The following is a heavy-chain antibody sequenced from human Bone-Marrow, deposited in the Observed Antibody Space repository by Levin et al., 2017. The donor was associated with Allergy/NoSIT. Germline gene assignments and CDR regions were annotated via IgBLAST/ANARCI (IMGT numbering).Heavy chain of an antibody. Sequence: ASVKVSCKASGYTFTSYYMHWVRQAPGQGLEWMGIINPSGGSTSYAQKFQGRVTITRDTSTSTVYMELSSLRSEDTAVYYCGRDPRDCSSTSCYKKLYLDYWGQGTLVTVSS. CDR3: GRDPRDCSSTSCYKKLYLDY. J-gene: IGHJ4*02. CDR1: GYTFTSYY. CDR2: INPSGGST. V-gene: IGHV1-46*01. D-gene: IGHD2-2*02.